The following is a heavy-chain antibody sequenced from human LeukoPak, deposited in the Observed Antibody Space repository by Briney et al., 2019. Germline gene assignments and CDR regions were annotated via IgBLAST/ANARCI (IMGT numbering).Heavy chain of an antibody. CDR2: IKSKTDGGTA. CDR3: SRLLSTGGY. Sequence: GGSLRLSCAVSGFTFSNAWMTWVRQTPGRGLEWVGRIKSKTDGGTADYAAPVKGRFTISRDDSISMLYLQMNSLKTYDTAVYYCSRLLSTGGYWGQGTLVTVFS. D-gene: IGHD2-8*02. J-gene: IGHJ4*02. CDR1: GFTFSNAW. V-gene: IGHV3-15*01.